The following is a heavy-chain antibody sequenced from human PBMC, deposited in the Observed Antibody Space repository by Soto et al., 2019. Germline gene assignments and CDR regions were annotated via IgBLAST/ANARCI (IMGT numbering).Heavy chain of an antibody. D-gene: IGHD2-2*01. Sequence: SETLSLTCTVSGGSISSYYWSWIRQPPGKGLEWIGYIYYSGSTNYNPSLKSRVTISVDTSKNQFSLKLSSVTAADTAVYYCARENPYCSSTSCRWFDPWGQGTLVTVSS. CDR2: IYYSGST. V-gene: IGHV4-59*01. CDR3: ARENPYCSSTSCRWFDP. CDR1: GGSISSYY. J-gene: IGHJ5*02.